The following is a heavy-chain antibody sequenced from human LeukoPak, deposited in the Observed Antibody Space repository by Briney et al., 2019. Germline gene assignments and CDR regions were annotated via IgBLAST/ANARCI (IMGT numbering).Heavy chain of an antibody. CDR1: GGSISSYY. Sequence: SETLSLTCTVSGGSISSYYWSWIRQPPGKGLEWIGYIYYSGSTNYNPSLKSRVTISVDTSKNQFSLKLSSVTAADTAVYYCARCYYASGSSPAPPYYYYMDVWGKGTTVTVSS. J-gene: IGHJ6*03. CDR2: IYYSGST. V-gene: IGHV4-59*01. CDR3: ARCYYASGSSPAPPYYYYMDV. D-gene: IGHD3-10*01.